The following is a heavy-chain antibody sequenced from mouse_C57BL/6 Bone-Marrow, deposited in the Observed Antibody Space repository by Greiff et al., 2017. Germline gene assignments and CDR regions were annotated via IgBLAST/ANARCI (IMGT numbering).Heavy chain of an antibody. D-gene: IGHD2-4*01. J-gene: IGHJ3*01. CDR1: GFTFSSYA. CDR3: SRKDYDALSWFAY. Sequence: EVKLVEPGGGLVKPGGSLKLSCEASGFTFSSYAMPWVRQTPEKRLEWVATISDGGSYTYYPDNVKGGFTLSRDNAKNNLYLQMSHLKSDDTAMYYCSRKDYDALSWFAYWGQGTLVTVAA. V-gene: IGHV5-4*03. CDR2: ISDGGSYT.